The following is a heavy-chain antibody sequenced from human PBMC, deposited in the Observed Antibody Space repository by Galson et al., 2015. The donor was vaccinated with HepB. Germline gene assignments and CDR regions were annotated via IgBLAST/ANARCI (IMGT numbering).Heavy chain of an antibody. J-gene: IGHJ5*02. Sequence: PALVKPTQTLTLTCTFSGFSLTSTGMSVTWIRQPPGKAPEWLALIDWDDDKDYSTSLKTRLTISKDTSKNQVVLTMTNMDPVDTATYYCARGYHYGSGSYGNWFDPWGQGALVTVSS. CDR1: GFSLTSTGMS. CDR3: ARGYHYGSGSYGNWFDP. V-gene: IGHV2-70*01. D-gene: IGHD3-10*01. CDR2: IDWDDDK.